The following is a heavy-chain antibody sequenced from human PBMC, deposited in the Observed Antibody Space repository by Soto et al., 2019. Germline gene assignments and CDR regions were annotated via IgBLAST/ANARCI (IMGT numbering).Heavy chain of an antibody. CDR1: GFTFSSYS. V-gene: IGHV3-21*01. D-gene: IGHD2-15*01. CDR3: AIRYCSGGSCYPPGN. Sequence: EVQLVESGGGLVKPGGSLRLSCAASGFTFSSYSMNWVRQAPGKGLEWVSSISSSSSYIYYADSVKGRFTISRDNAKNSLYLQMNSLRAEDTAVYYCAIRYCSGGSCYPPGNWGQGTLVTVSS. J-gene: IGHJ4*02. CDR2: ISSSSSYI.